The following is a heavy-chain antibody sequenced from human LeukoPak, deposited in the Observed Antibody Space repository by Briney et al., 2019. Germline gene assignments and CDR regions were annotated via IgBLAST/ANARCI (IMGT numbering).Heavy chain of an antibody. V-gene: IGHV3-7*02. CDR1: GFTFSSHW. D-gene: IGHD3-22*01. CDR3: ARSDYYDSSGYYGNFDY. J-gene: IGHJ4*02. Sequence: GGSLRLSCGGSGFTFSSHWMSWVRQAPGKGLEWVANIKHDGSEKYYVGSVKGRFTVSRDNAKNSLYLQMNSLRAEDTAVYYCARSDYYDSSGYYGNFDYWGQGTLVTVTS. CDR2: IKHDGSEK.